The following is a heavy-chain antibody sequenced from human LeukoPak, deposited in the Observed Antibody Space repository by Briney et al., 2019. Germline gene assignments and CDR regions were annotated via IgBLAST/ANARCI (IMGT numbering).Heavy chain of an antibody. CDR3: ATEVVLMTTVATHNWCDL. CDR2: INSNSGGT. Sequence: ASVKVSCKASGYSFTGYNMHWVRQAPGQGLEWMGWINSNSGGTKYTQKFQGRVTITRDTSISTAYMELSRLRSDDTPVYYCATEVVLMTTVATHNWCDLWGQGTLVTVSS. D-gene: IGHD4-17*01. V-gene: IGHV1-2*02. J-gene: IGHJ5*02. CDR1: GYSFTGYN.